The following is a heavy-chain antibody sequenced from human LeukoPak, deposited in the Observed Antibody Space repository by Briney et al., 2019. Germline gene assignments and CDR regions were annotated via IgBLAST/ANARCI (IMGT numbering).Heavy chain of an antibody. Sequence: SVKVSCKASGGTFSSYAISWVRQAPGQGLEWMGGIIPIFGTANYAQKFQGRVTITTDESTSTAYMEPSSLRSEDTAVYYCASLATITSGYWGQGTLVTVSS. V-gene: IGHV1-69*05. D-gene: IGHD5-24*01. CDR3: ASLATITSGY. CDR1: GGTFSSYA. J-gene: IGHJ4*02. CDR2: IIPIFGTA.